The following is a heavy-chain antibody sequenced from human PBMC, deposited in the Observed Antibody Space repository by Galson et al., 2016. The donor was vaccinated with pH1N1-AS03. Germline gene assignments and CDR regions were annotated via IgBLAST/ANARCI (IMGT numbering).Heavy chain of an antibody. J-gene: IGHJ4*02. CDR1: GGSISSGAHY. CDR2: IFYSEST. Sequence: TLSLTCTVSGGSISSGAHYWSWVRQHPGKGLEWIGYIFYSESTYYNPSLKSLVTISLDTSKNQFSLRLSSVTAADTAVYYCARQVAVAGTFYFDYWGQGTLVIVSS. V-gene: IGHV4-31*01. D-gene: IGHD6-19*01. CDR3: ARQVAVAGTFYFDY.